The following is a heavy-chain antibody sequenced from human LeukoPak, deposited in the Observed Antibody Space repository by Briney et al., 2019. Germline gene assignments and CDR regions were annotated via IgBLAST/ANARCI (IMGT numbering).Heavy chain of an antibody. CDR1: GFTFSSYG. J-gene: IGHJ5*02. CDR2: IRFDGSIE. V-gene: IGHV3-30*02. Sequence: PGGSLRLSCAASGFTFSSYGMHWVRQAPGKGLDWVAFIRFDGSIEYYADSVKGRFTISRDNSKNTLYLQMNSLRAEDTAVYYCAKDPDAASWGQGTLVTVSS. CDR3: AKDPDAAS.